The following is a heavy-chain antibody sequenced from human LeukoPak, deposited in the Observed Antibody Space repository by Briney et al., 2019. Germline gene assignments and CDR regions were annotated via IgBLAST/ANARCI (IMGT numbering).Heavy chain of an antibody. CDR3: ARVPYCSGGSCYSPEYFQH. CDR1: GGSISSSSYY. CDR2: IYYSGST. J-gene: IGHJ1*01. D-gene: IGHD2-15*01. Sequence: SETLSLTCTVSGGSISSSSYYWGWIRQPPGKGLEWIGSIYYSGSTYYNPSLKSRVTISVDTSKNQFSLKLSSVTAADTAVYYCARVPYCSGGSCYSPEYFQHWGQGTLVTVSS. V-gene: IGHV4-39*07.